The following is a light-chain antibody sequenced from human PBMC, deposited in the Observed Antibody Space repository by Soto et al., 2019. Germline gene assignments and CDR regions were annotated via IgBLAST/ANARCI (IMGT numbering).Light chain of an antibody. V-gene: IGKV1-5*01. CDR3: QQYSSYST. Sequence: DIQMTQSPSTLSASVGDRVTITCRASQSIGTWLAWYQQKVGGAPNLLIFDASTLESGVPSRFSGSGSGIEFTLTISSLQPDDFATYSCQQYSSYSTFGQGTKVE. CDR1: QSIGTW. J-gene: IGKJ1*01. CDR2: DAS.